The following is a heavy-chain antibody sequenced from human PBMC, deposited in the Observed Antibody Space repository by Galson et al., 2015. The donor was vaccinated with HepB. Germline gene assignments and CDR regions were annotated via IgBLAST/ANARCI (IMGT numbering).Heavy chain of an antibody. Sequence: SLRLSCAASGFTFSSYWMSWVRQAPGKGLEWVANIKQDGSEKYYVDSVKGRLTISRDNAKNSLYLQMNSLRAEDTAVYYCAREQHSSGYYFVYYYYGMDVWGQGTTVTVSS. CDR3: AREQHSSGYYFVYYYYGMDV. J-gene: IGHJ6*02. CDR2: IKQDGSEK. CDR1: GFTFSSYW. D-gene: IGHD3-22*01. V-gene: IGHV3-7*03.